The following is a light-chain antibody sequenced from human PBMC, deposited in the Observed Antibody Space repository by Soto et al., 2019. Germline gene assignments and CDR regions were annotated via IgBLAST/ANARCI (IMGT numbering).Light chain of an antibody. CDR3: QQYGSSPYT. CDR1: QSVTSSC. Sequence: EIVLMQSPGTLSLSPGERATLSCRASQSVTSSCLAWYQQKPGQAPRLLIPGASRRYTGIPDRFSGSESGTDFTLTITILEPEDLAVNYCQQYGSSPYTFGQGTKVDIK. V-gene: IGKV3-20*01. CDR2: GAS. J-gene: IGKJ2*01.